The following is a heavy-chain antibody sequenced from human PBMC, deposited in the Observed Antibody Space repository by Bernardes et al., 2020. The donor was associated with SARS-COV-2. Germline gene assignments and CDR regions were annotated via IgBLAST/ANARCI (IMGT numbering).Heavy chain of an antibody. V-gene: IGHV3-23*01. D-gene: IGHD6-19*01. J-gene: IGHJ3*02. CDR3: AKDQSSGRYGDAFDI. CDR1: GFTFSSYA. Sequence: GGSLRLSCAASGFTFSSYAMSWVRQAPGKGLEWVSAISGSGGSTYYADSVKGRFTISRDNSKNTLYLQMNSLRDEDTAVYYCAKDQSSGRYGDAFDIWGQGTMVTVSS. CDR2: ISGSGGST.